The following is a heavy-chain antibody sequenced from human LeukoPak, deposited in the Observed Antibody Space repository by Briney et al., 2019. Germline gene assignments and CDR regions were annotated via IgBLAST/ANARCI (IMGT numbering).Heavy chain of an antibody. V-gene: IGHV3-23*01. D-gene: IGHD2-21*02. J-gene: IGHJ3*02. Sequence: AGGSLRLSCAASGFTFSTYAMSWVRQAPGKGLEWVSAISGSGGSTFYADSVKGRFTISRDNSKNTLYLQMNSLRAEDTAVYYCAKDLKGRGVDKHIVVVTAIPPGAFDIWGQGTMVTVSS. CDR1: GFTFSTYA. CDR3: AKDLKGRGVDKHIVVVTAIPPGAFDI. CDR2: ISGSGGST.